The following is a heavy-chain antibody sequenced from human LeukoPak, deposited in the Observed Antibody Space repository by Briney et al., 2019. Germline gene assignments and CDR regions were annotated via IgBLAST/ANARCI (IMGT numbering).Heavy chain of an antibody. V-gene: IGHV3-23*01. CDR3: AEDTRGYSYGFDY. J-gene: IGHJ4*02. D-gene: IGHD5-18*01. CDR2: IIAGGDKT. CDR1: GFTFSSYD. Sequence: PGGSLRLSCAASGFTFSSYDMAWVLQAPGKGLEWVSAIIAGGDKTEYADSVKGRFTISRDNSKNTVSLQMNSLRAEDTAVYYCAEDTRGYSYGFDYWGQGTLVTVSS.